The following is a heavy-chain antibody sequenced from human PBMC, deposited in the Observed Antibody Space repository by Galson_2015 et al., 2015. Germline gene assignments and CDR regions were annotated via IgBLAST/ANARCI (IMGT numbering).Heavy chain of an antibody. CDR3: ASQTWTGYFDY. CDR1: GFTFSTYW. Sequence: SLRLSCAASGFTFSTYWMSWVRQAPGKGLEWVANINQDGREAHYVDFVKGRFTISRDNARNSLYLQMNSLRVEDTAVYYCASQTWTGYFDYWGQGILVTVSS. CDR2: INQDGREA. D-gene: IGHD3-10*01. V-gene: IGHV3-7*03. J-gene: IGHJ4*02.